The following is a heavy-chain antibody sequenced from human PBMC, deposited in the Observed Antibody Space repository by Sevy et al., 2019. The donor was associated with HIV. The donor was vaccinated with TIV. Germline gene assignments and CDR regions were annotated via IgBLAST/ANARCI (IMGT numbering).Heavy chain of an antibody. CDR3: AREWSNYYGSGSYRQELNWFDP. J-gene: IGHJ5*02. CDR1: GGSFSGYY. CDR2: INHSGST. Sequence: SETLSLTCAVYGGSFSGYYWSWIRQPPGKGLEWIGEINHSGSTNYNPSLKSRVTISVDTSKNQFSLKLSSVTAADTAVYYCAREWSNYYGSGSYRQELNWFDPWGQGTLVTVSS. V-gene: IGHV4-34*01. D-gene: IGHD3-10*01.